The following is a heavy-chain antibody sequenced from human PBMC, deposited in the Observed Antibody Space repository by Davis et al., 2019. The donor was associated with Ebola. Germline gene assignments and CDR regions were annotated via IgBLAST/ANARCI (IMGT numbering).Heavy chain of an antibody. CDR3: ARGHYGSHFDF. Sequence: SETLSLTCTVSSGSISSYYWSWIRQPPGKGLEWIGYIYYSGTTNYNPSLKSRVTLSVDTSKNQFSLNLTSVTAADTAVYYCARGHYGSHFDFWGQGTLVTVSS. J-gene: IGHJ4*02. D-gene: IGHD3-10*01. CDR2: IYYSGTT. V-gene: IGHV4-59*01. CDR1: SGSISSYY.